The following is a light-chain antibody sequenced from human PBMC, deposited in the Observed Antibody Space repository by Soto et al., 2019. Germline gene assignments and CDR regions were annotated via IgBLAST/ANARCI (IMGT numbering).Light chain of an antibody. J-gene: IGKJ1*01. Sequence: DIRLTQPPSTLSASVGYRFTITCRASQTISTWLAWYQQKPGKAPKLLIHRASSLGTGVPSRFSGSGSGTEFTLTITRLQTDDFATYYCQQYSSNSAFGQGTKVDIK. CDR2: RAS. CDR1: QTISTW. CDR3: QQYSSNSA. V-gene: IGKV1-5*03.